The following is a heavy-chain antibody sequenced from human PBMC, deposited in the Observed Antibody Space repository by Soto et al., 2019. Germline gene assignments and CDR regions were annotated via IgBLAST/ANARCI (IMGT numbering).Heavy chain of an antibody. CDR3: ARAKYYYDSHTGGWFDP. D-gene: IGHD3-22*01. CDR2: ISKDSGRAT. Sequence: GVSLRLSCAAAGCIFLDWCMSWIRQDTGKGLEWISYISKDSGRATRYADSVKGRFTISRDNAKNSLYLQMNSLRAEDTAVYYCARAKYYYDSHTGGWFDPWGQGTLVTVSS. CDR1: GCIFLDWC. J-gene: IGHJ5*02. V-gene: IGHV3-11*04.